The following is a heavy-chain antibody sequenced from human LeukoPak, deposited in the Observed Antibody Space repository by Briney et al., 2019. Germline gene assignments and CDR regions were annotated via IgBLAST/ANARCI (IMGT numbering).Heavy chain of an antibody. V-gene: IGHV4-61*02. CDR3: AREVNSSTWRPLDF. Sequence: PSETLSLTCAVSGGSISSGGYSWSWIRQPAGKGLEWIGRIYTSGSTNYNPSLKSRLTMSVDTSNNLFSLKLTSMTAADTAVYYCAREVNSSTWRPLDFWGQGTLVTVSS. CDR1: GGSISSGGYS. D-gene: IGHD6-13*01. CDR2: IYTSGST. J-gene: IGHJ4*02.